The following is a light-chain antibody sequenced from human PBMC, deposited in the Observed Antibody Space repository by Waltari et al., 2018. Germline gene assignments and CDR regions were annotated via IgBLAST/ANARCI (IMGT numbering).Light chain of an antibody. V-gene: IGLV2-14*03. CDR1: SGDVGGYDY. J-gene: IGLJ2*01. CDR3: ISYTSTTTYVV. Sequence: QSALTQPASVSASPGQSITISCTGTSGDVGGYDYVSGYQQHPGKAPQLIIYDVNTGSSAVSHRFSASKSGNPASLTIFGLQAEDEADYYCISYTSTTTYVVVGGGTKLTVL. CDR2: DVN.